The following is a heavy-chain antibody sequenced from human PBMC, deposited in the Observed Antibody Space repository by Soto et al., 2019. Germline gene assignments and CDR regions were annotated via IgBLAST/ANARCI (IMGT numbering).Heavy chain of an antibody. V-gene: IGHV3-23*01. CDR2: VSSGGGT. Sequence: PGGSLRLSCAASGFTFSTYAMGWVRQAPGKGLEWVSVVSSGGGTHYADSVKGRFTVSRDNSKNTLSLQMNSLRADDTAVYYCAKRRGAGGHFDYWGQGALVTVPQ. CDR1: GFTFSTYA. CDR3: AKRRGAGGHFDY. D-gene: IGHD2-15*01. J-gene: IGHJ4*02.